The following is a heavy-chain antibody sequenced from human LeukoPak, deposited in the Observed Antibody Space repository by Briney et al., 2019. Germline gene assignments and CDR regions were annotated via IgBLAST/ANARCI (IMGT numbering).Heavy chain of an antibody. Sequence: GRSLRLSCAASGFTFSSYAMHWVRQAPGKGLEWVAVISYDGSNKYYAGSVKGRFTISRDNSKNTLYLQMNSLRAEDTAVYYCAKGGSIVMVVADVPFDYWGQGTLVTVSS. CDR2: ISYDGSNK. D-gene: IGHD2-15*01. V-gene: IGHV3-30-3*01. J-gene: IGHJ4*02. CDR3: AKGGSIVMVVADVPFDY. CDR1: GFTFSSYA.